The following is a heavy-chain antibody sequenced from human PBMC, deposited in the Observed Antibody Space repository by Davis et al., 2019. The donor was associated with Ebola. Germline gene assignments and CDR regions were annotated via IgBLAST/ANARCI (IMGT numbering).Heavy chain of an antibody. CDR3: ARVRTEYYYYGMDV. V-gene: IGHV4-59*01. D-gene: IGHD1-14*01. J-gene: IGHJ6*02. CDR2: IYYSGST. CDR1: GGSISSYY. Sequence: MPSETLSLTCTVSGGSISSYYWSWIRQPPGKGLEWIGYIYYSGSTNYNPSLKSRVTISVDTSKNQFSLKLSSVTAADTAVYYCARVRTEYYYYGMDVWGQGTTVTVSS.